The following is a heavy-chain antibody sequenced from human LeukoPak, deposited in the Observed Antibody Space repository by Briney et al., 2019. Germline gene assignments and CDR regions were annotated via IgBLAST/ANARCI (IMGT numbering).Heavy chain of an antibody. CDR2: IYYSGST. CDR3: ARHGGLKYGGYEKRFDY. Sequence: SETLSLTCTVSGVSISSSSYFWGWIRQPPGKGLEWIGSIYYSGSTYYNPSLESRVTISVDTSKNQFSLKLNSVTAADTAVYYCARHGGLKYGGYEKRFDYWGQGTLVTVSS. V-gene: IGHV4-39*01. J-gene: IGHJ4*02. D-gene: IGHD5-12*01. CDR1: GVSISSSSYF.